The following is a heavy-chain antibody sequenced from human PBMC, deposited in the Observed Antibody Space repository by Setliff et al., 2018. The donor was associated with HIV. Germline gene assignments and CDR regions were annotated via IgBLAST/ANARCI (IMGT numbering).Heavy chain of an antibody. D-gene: IGHD6-19*01. CDR3: AKDFGYSSGWYLVSGTFDI. V-gene: IGHV3-30*02. J-gene: IGHJ3*02. CDR2: IHYDVSSK. CDR1: GFTFSSYG. Sequence: GESLKISCAAFGFTFSSYGMHWVRRAPGKGLEWVAFIHYDVSSKYYGDSVKGRFTISRDNSRNTLYLQMNSLRPEDTAVYYCAKDFGYSSGWYLVSGTFDIWGQGTMVTVSS.